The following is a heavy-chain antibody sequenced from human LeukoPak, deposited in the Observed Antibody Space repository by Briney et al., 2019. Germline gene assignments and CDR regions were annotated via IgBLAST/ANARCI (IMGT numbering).Heavy chain of an antibody. CDR2: ISGSGSTI. D-gene: IGHD1-1*01. CDR3: ARDGKRSQLNEFDY. Sequence: PGGSLRLSCAASGFTFSSYDMNWVRQAPGKGLEWVSYISGSGSTIYYADSVKGRFTISRDNAKNSLFLQMNSLRAEDTGLYYCARDGKRSQLNEFDYWGQGTLVTVSS. V-gene: IGHV3-48*01. CDR1: GFTFSSYD. J-gene: IGHJ4*02.